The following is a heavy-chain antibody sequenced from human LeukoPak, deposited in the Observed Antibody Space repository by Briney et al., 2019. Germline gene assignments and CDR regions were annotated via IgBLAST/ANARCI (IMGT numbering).Heavy chain of an antibody. Sequence: GGSLRLSCAASGFTFSSYSMNWVRQAPGKGLEWVSYISSSSSTIYYADSAKGRFTISRDNAKNSLYLQMNSLRAEDTAVYYCARFASSSWYYDYYYMDVWGKGTTVTVSS. V-gene: IGHV3-48*01. CDR1: GFTFSSYS. CDR2: ISSSSSTI. CDR3: ARFASSSWYYDYYYMDV. J-gene: IGHJ6*03. D-gene: IGHD6-13*01.